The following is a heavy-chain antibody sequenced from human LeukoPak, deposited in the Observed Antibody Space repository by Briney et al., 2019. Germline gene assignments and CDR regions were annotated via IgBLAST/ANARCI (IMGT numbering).Heavy chain of an antibody. CDR2: ISGSGGNT. Sequence: GGSLRLSCAASGFTFSSYGMNWVRQAPGKGLEWVSAISGSGGNTYYADSVKGRFTISRDNSKNTLYLQMNSLRAGDTAVYYCARDRGRYYMDVWGKGTTVTISS. CDR1: GFTFSSYG. V-gene: IGHV3-23*01. CDR3: ARDRGRYYMDV. D-gene: IGHD6-25*01. J-gene: IGHJ6*03.